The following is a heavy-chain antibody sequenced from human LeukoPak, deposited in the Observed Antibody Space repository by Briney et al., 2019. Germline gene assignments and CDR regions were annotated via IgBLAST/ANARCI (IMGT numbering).Heavy chain of an antibody. CDR2: IIPIFGTA. V-gene: IGHV1-69*13. D-gene: IGHD2-15*01. CDR3: ARGEGAATPAMPYYFDY. CDR1: GGTFSSYA. Sequence: SVKVSCKASGGTFSSYAISWVRQAPGQGLEWMGGIIPIFGTANYAQKFQGRVTITADESTSTAYMELSNLRSEDTAVYYCARGEGAATPAMPYYFDYWGQGTLVTVSS. J-gene: IGHJ4*02.